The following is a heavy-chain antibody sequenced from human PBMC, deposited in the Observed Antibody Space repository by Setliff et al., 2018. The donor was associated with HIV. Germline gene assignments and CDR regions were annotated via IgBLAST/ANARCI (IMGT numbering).Heavy chain of an antibody. D-gene: IGHD3-22*01. CDR2: IYYSGST. V-gene: IGHV4-39*01. Sequence: SETLSLTCTVSGDSISSSDYYWGRIRQPPGKGLEWIGSIYYSGSTYYNPSLKSRVTISVDTSKNQFSLKLSSVTAADTAVYYCGRQVPVPGVAVTPIDYWGQGTLVTVSS. CDR3: GRQVPVPGVAVTPIDY. CDR1: GDSISSSDYY. J-gene: IGHJ4*02.